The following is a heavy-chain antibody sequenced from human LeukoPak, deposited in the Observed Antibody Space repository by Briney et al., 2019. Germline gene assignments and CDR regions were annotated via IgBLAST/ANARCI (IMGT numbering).Heavy chain of an antibody. D-gene: IGHD1-26*01. CDR1: RYTFTGYY. V-gene: IGHV1-18*04. CDR2: ISGYSTNT. CDR3: AKAGRGTYYYFDY. J-gene: IGHJ4*02. Sequence: ASVKVSCKASRYTFTGYYMHWVRQAPGQGLEWMGWISGYSTNTKYAQKVQARITMTSDASSSTVYMELTSLTSDDTAVYYCAKAGRGTYYYFDYWGQGTLVTVSS.